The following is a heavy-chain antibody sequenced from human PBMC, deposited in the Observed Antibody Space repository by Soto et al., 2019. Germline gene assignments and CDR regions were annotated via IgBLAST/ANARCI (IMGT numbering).Heavy chain of an antibody. J-gene: IGHJ4*02. D-gene: IGHD3-22*01. CDR1: GFTSSSYG. CDR3: AKDPGYYYFDY. Sequence: GGSLRLSCAASGFTSSSYGMHWVRQAPGKGLEWVAVISYDGSNKYYADSVKGRFTISRDNSKNTLYLQMNSLRAEDTAVYYCAKDPGYYYFDYWGQGTLVTVSS. V-gene: IGHV3-30*18. CDR2: ISYDGSNK.